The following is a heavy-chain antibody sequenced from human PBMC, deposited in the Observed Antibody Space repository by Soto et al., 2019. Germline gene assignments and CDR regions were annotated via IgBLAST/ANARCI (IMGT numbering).Heavy chain of an antibody. CDR2: IYYSGST. CDR1: GGSISSGDYY. V-gene: IGHV4-30-4*01. Sequence: QVQLQESGPGLVKPSQTLSLTCTVSGGSISSGDYYWSWIRQPPGKGLEWIGYIYYSGSTYYNPSLTSRFTISVDTSKNQFSLKLSSVTAADTAVYYCARLLYYDYVWGSYTFDYWGQGTLVTVSS. CDR3: ARLLYYDYVWGSYTFDY. D-gene: IGHD3-16*01. J-gene: IGHJ4*02.